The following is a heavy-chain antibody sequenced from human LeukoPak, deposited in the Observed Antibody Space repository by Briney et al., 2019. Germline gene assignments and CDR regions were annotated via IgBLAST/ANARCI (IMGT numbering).Heavy chain of an antibody. CDR1: GGSISSSSYY. CDR3: ARHTRVTATIDY. J-gene: IGHJ4*02. D-gene: IGHD4-23*01. V-gene: IGHV4-39*01. CDR2: IYYSGST. Sequence: PSETLSLTCTVSGGSISSSSYYWGWIRQPPWKGLEWIGSIYYSGSTYYNPSLKSRVTISVDTSKNQFSLKLSSVTAADTAVYYCARHTRVTATIDYWGQGTLVTVSS.